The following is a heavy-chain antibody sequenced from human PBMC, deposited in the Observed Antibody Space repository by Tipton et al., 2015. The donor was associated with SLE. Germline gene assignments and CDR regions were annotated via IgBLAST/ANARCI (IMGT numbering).Heavy chain of an antibody. J-gene: IGHJ4*02. D-gene: IGHD5-12*01. Sequence: TLSLTCTVSGGSMSGYYWSWIRQPPGKGLEWIGYIYYSGSTNYNPSLKSRVTISVDTSKNQFSLKLSSVTAADTAVYYCARLRHSGYDSYFDYWGQGTLVTVSS. V-gene: IGHV4-59*12. CDR2: IYYSGST. CDR1: GGSMSGYY. CDR3: ARLRHSGYDSYFDY.